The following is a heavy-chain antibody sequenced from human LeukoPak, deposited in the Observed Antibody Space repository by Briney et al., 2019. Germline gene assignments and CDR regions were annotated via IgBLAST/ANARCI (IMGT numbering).Heavy chain of an antibody. CDR1: GNTFSIYN. CDR2: INPSGGT. Sequence: ASVKVSCKASGNTFSIYNMHWVRQAPGQGLEWMGIINPSGGTSYAQKLQGRITMTRDTSTSTVYMELRSLRSDDTAVYYCARDGRDIVVVVAASARFDPWGQGTLVTVSS. J-gene: IGHJ5*02. D-gene: IGHD2-15*01. V-gene: IGHV1-46*01. CDR3: ARDGRDIVVVVAASARFDP.